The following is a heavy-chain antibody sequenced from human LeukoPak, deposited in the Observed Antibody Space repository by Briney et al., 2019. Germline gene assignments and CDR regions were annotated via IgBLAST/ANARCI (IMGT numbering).Heavy chain of an antibody. V-gene: IGHV4-34*01. Sequence: SETLSLTCAVYGGSFSGYYWSWIRQSPGKGLEWIGEINHSGSTNYNPSLKSRVAILVDTSKKHFSLKLSSVTAADTALYYCARRVRGVNDAFDIWGQRTMVTVSS. D-gene: IGHD3-10*01. CDR2: INHSGST. J-gene: IGHJ3*02. CDR3: ARRVRGVNDAFDI. CDR1: GGSFSGYY.